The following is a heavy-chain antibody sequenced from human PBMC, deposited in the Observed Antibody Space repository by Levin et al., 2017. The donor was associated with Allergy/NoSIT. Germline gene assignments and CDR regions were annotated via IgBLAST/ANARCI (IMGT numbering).Heavy chain of an antibody. J-gene: IGHJ4*02. CDR1: GFTFTSYA. CDR3: AKVSPSLDY. D-gene: IGHD3-3*02. Sequence: PGGSLRLSCAASGFTFTSYAMSWVRQAPGKGLEWVSGITGSGDRTYYADSVKGRFTISRDNSQNTLYLQMNNLRIEDTAVYYCAKVSPSLDYWGQGTPVTVSS. CDR2: ITGSGDRT. V-gene: IGHV3-23*01.